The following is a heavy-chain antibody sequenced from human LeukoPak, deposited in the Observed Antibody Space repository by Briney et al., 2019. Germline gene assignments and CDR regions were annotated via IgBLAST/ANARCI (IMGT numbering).Heavy chain of an antibody. D-gene: IGHD2-8*01. CDR3: ARPRATYCTHGICYIRDAFDI. CDR2: ISSSGGTA. CDR1: GFTFSSYE. J-gene: IGHJ3*02. Sequence: GGSLRLSCAASGFTFSSYEMNWVRQAPGKGLEWVSYISSSGGTAYYADSVRGRFTISRDNGKNSLHLQMNSLRGEDTALYYCARPRATYCTHGICYIRDAFDIWGQGTTVTVSS. V-gene: IGHV3-48*03.